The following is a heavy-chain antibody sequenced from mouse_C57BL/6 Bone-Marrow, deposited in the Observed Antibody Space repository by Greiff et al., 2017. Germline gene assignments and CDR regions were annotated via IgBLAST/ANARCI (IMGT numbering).Heavy chain of an antibody. D-gene: IGHD1-1*01. CDR2: INPNNGGT. CDR3: ARIYYSNFDH. J-gene: IGHJ2*01. CDR1: GYTFTDYY. V-gene: IGHV1-26*01. Sequence: VQLQQSGPELVKPGASVKISCKASGYTFTDYYMNWVKQSHGKSLEWIGDINPNNGGTSYNQKFKGKATLTVDKSSSTAYMELRSLTSEDSAVYYCARIYYSNFDHWGQGTTLTVSS.